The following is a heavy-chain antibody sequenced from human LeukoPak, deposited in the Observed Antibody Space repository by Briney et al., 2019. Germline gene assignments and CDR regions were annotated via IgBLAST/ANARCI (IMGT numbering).Heavy chain of an antibody. Sequence: ASVKFSCKASGGTFSRYAISWVRQAPGQGLEWMGGIIPIFGTANYAQKFQGRVTITADKSTSTAYMELSSLRSEDTAVYYCAASISSPFDYWGQGTLVTVSS. CDR1: GGTFSRYA. CDR3: AASISSPFDY. D-gene: IGHD3-3*02. V-gene: IGHV1-69*06. J-gene: IGHJ4*02. CDR2: IIPIFGTA.